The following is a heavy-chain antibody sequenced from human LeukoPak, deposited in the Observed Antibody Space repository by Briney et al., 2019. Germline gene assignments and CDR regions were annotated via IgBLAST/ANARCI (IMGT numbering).Heavy chain of an antibody. CDR1: GGSFSGYY. J-gene: IGHJ4*02. V-gene: IGHV4-34*01. Sequence: SETLSLTCAVYGGSFSGYYWSWIRQPPGKGLEWIGEINHSGSTNYNPSLKSRVTISVDTSKNQFSLKLSSVTAADTAVYYCERGPLAASLDYWGQGTLVTVSS. CDR3: ERGPLAASLDY. CDR2: INHSGST. D-gene: IGHD6-13*01.